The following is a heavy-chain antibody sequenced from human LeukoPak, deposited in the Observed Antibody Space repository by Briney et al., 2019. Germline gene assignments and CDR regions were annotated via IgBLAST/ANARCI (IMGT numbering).Heavy chain of an antibody. D-gene: IGHD3-10*01. Sequence: PGGSLRLSCAASGFTLSSYWMSWVRQAPGKGLEGVANIKQDGSEKYYVDSVKGRFTISRDNAKNSLYLQMNSLRAEDTAVYYCERDHYYGSGSYNHWGQGTLVTVSS. V-gene: IGHV3-7*01. CDR1: GFTLSSYW. CDR3: ERDHYYGSGSYNH. J-gene: IGHJ5*02. CDR2: IKQDGSEK.